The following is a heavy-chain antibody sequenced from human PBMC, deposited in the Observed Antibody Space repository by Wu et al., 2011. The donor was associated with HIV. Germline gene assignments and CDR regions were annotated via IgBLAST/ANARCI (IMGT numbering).Heavy chain of an antibody. Sequence: QVQLKQSGAEVKKPGASVKISCEASGYVFANYYIHWVRQAPGQGLDWLGMINPGSRDTRSAQQFQDRITLTTDSSTRTAYMELRQLTADDTAVYFCARGGGLKYVGFSGTEKLYSLDVWGQGASVTVSS. V-gene: IGHV1-46*01. CDR1: GYVFANYY. CDR2: INPGSRDT. CDR3: ARGGGLKYVGFSGTEKLYSLDV. J-gene: IGHJ6*02. D-gene: IGHD1-1*01.